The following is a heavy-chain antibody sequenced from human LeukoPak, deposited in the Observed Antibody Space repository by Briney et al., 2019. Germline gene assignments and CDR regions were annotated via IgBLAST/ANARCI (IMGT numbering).Heavy chain of an antibody. Sequence: GGSLRLSCAASGFTFSSYWMHWVRQVPGKGLVWVARIDTDGSRTTYADYVQGRFTISRDNAKNTLYLQMNSLRAEDTAVYYCARDKYGGNSNAFDIWGQGTLVTVSS. D-gene: IGHD4-23*01. CDR3: ARDKYGGNSNAFDI. V-gene: IGHV3-74*01. CDR1: GFTFSSYW. CDR2: IDTDGSRT. J-gene: IGHJ3*02.